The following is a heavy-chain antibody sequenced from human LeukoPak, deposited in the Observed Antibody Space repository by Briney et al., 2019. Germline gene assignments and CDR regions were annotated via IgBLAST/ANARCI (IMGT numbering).Heavy chain of an antibody. J-gene: IGHJ4*02. CDR2: IKQDGSEK. CDR3: ARVRSRLRPNYFDY. CDR1: GFTFSIYW. V-gene: IGHV3-7*03. D-gene: IGHD5-12*01. Sequence: PGGSLRLSCAASGFTFSIYWMTWVRQAPGKGREGVANIKQDGSEKNYVDSVKGRFTISRDNAKNSLYLEMNSLGVEDTAVYYCARVRSRLRPNYFDYWGQGTLVTISS.